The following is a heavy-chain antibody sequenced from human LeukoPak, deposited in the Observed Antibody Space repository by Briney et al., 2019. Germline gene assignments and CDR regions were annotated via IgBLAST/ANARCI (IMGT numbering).Heavy chain of an antibody. J-gene: IGHJ5*02. CDR1: GGSISSSSYY. V-gene: IGHV4-39*01. CDR3: ARGPIAARPDNWFDP. Sequence: SETLSLTCTVSGGSISSSSYYWGWIRQPPGKGLEWIGSIYYSGSTYYNPSLKSRVTISVDASKNQFSLKLSSVTAADTAVYYCARGPIAARPDNWFDPWGQGTLVTVSS. D-gene: IGHD6-6*01. CDR2: IYYSGST.